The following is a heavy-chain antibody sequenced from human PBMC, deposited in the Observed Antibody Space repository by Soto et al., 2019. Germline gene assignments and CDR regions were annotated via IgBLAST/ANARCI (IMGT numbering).Heavy chain of an antibody. D-gene: IGHD6-19*01. CDR1: GFSLTTDAVG. CDR3: AHVYWAAAGTRYYFDY. J-gene: IGHJ4*02. V-gene: IGHV2-5*02. CDR2: IYWDDDK. Sequence: QITLKESGPTLVKPTQTLTLTCTFSGFSLTTDAVGVGWIRQPPGKALEWLALIYWDDDKRYSPSLKSRLTTTTXAXRXQGVLTLTNMDPADTATYYCAHVYWAAAGTRYYFDYWGQGTLVTVSP.